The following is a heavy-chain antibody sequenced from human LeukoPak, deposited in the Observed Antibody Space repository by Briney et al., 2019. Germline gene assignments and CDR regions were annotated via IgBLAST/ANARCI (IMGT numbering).Heavy chain of an antibody. CDR2: ISSGSSTI. CDR3: ASRLALGY. J-gene: IGHJ4*02. CDR1: GFTFSSFG. V-gene: IGHV3-48*02. Sequence: GGSLRLSCAASGFTFSSFGMNWVRQAPGKGLEWISYISSGSSTIYYADSVKGRFTISRDNAKNSLYLQMNSLRDEDTAVYYCASRLALGYCGQGTLVTVSS. D-gene: IGHD2-21*01.